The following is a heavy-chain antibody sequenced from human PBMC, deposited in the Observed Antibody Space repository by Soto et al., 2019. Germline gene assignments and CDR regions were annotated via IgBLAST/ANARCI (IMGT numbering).Heavy chain of an antibody. CDR3: ASLYRDLRDRSYYYYGMDV. D-gene: IGHD3-16*02. Sequence: SATLSLTCTVSGVSISSGDYYWSWIRQPPGKGLEGIWYIYYICSTYYNPSLKSRVNLSVDTSKNQFSLKLSSVTAADTAVYYCASLYRDLRDRSYYYYGMDVWGQGTTVTVSS. CDR2: IYYICST. CDR1: GVSISSGDYY. J-gene: IGHJ6*02. V-gene: IGHV4-30-4*01.